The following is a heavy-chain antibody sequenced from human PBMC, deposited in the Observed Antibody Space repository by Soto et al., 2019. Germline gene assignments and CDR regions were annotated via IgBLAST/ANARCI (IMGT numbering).Heavy chain of an antibody. D-gene: IGHD3-22*01. V-gene: IGHV1-69*01. Sequence: QVQLVQSGAEVKKPGSSVKVSCKASGGTFSSYAISWVRQAPGQGLEWMGGIIPIFGTANYAQKFQGRVTSTADESTSTAYMVLSSLRSEDTAVYYCASRSHSSGYSEAFDIWGQGTMVTVSS. CDR2: IIPIFGTA. J-gene: IGHJ3*02. CDR3: ASRSHSSGYSEAFDI. CDR1: GGTFSSYA.